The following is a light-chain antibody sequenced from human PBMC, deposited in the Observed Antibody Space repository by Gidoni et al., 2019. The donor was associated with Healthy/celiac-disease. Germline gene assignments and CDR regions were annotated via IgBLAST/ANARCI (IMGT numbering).Light chain of an antibody. CDR3: QQRSNWPPGFT. J-gene: IGKJ3*01. V-gene: IGKV3-11*01. CDR2: DAS. Sequence: EIVLPQSPATLSLSPRERATLSCRASQSVSSYLAWYQQKPGQAPRLLIYDASNRATGIPARFSGSGSGTDFTLTISSLEPEDFAVYYCQQRSNWPPGFTFGPGTKVDIK. CDR1: QSVSSY.